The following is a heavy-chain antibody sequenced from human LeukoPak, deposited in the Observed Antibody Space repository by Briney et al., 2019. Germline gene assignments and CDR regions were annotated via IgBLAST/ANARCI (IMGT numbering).Heavy chain of an antibody. V-gene: IGHV1-24*01. CDR3: ATDKMYYYDSSGYYFVRDY. CDR2: FDPEDGET. J-gene: IGHJ4*02. Sequence: VASVKASCKVSGYTLTELSMHWVRQAPGKGLEWMGGFDPEDGETIYAQKFQGRVTMTEDTSTDTAYMELSSLRSEDTAVYYCATDKMYYYDSSGYYFVRDYWGQGTLVTVSS. D-gene: IGHD3-22*01. CDR1: GYTLTELS.